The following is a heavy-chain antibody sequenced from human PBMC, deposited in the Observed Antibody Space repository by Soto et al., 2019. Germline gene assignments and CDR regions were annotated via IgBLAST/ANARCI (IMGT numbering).Heavy chain of an antibody. V-gene: IGHV3-49*04. CDR2: IRSKAYGGTT. D-gene: IGHD3-3*01. Sequence: HPGGSLRLSCTASGFTFGDYAMSWVRQAPGKGLEWVGFIRSKAYGGTTEYAASVKGRFTISRDDSKSIAYLQMNSLKTEDTAVYYCTRDDEYYDFWSGYYLNPPVALDYWGQGTLVTAPQ. CDR1: GFTFGDYA. CDR3: TRDDEYYDFWSGYYLNPPVALDY. J-gene: IGHJ4*02.